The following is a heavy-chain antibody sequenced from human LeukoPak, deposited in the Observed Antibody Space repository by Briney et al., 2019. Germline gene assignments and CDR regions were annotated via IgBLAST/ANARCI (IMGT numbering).Heavy chain of an antibody. D-gene: IGHD4-23*01. CDR3: ARWATVVTPYSY. CDR1: GYTFTGYY. CDR2: INPNSGGT. J-gene: IGHJ4*02. Sequence: ASVKVSCKASGYTFTGYYMHWVRQAPGQGLKWMGWINPNSGGTNYAQKFQGRVTMTRDTSISTAYMELSRLRSDDTAVYYCARWATVVTPYSYWGQGTLVTVSS. V-gene: IGHV1-2*02.